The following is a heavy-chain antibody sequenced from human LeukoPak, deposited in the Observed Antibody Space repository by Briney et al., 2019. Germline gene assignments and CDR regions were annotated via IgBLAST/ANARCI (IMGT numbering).Heavy chain of an antibody. CDR2: ISGSGGST. D-gene: IGHD2-21*02. CDR3: AKSFATATRGVIDAFDI. Sequence: GGSLRLSCAASGFTFSSYAMSWVRQAPGKGLEWVSAISGSGGSTYYADSVKGRFTISRDNSKNTLYLQMNSLRAEDTAVYYCAKSFATATRGVIDAFDIWGQGTMVTVSS. CDR1: GFTFSSYA. J-gene: IGHJ3*02. V-gene: IGHV3-23*01.